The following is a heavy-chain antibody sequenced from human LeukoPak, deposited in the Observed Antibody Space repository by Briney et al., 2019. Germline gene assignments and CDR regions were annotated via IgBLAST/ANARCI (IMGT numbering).Heavy chain of an antibody. CDR1: GFTFSSYG. CDR2: ISGSGAST. Sequence: GGSLRLSCAASGFTFSSYGMIWVRQAPGKGLEWVSAISGSGASTYYADSVKGRFTISRDNSKNTLYLQMNSLRAEDTAVYYCAKVAGDYYGSGSYSTPFDYWGQGTLVTVSS. V-gene: IGHV3-23*01. J-gene: IGHJ4*02. D-gene: IGHD3-10*01. CDR3: AKVAGDYYGSGSYSTPFDY.